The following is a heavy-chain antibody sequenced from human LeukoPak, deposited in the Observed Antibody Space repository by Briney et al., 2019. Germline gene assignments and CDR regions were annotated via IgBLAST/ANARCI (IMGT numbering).Heavy chain of an antibody. V-gene: IGHV4-61*02. CDR3: ARDSGSGWFYEAFDI. CDR1: GGSVGSGTYY. D-gene: IGHD6-19*01. CDR2: IYTSGST. Sequence: PSQTLSLTCTVSGGSVGSGTYYWSWIRQPAGKGLEWIGRIYTSGSTNYNPSLKSRITISIDTSKNQFSLKLSSVTAADTAVYYCARDSGSGWFYEAFDIWGQGTIVIVSS. J-gene: IGHJ3*02.